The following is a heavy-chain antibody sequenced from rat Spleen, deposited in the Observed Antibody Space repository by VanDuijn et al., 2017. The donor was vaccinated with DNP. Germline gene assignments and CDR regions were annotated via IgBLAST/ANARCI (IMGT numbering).Heavy chain of an antibody. D-gene: IGHD1-3*01. Sequence: EVQLVESGGGLVQPGRSLKLSCAASGFTFSNYGMAWVRQTPKKGLEWVATIIYDGSSTYYRDSVKGRFSLSRDNAKSTLYLQMNSLRSEDTATYHCTRERRITVATTDYFDYWGQGVMVTVSS. V-gene: IGHV5-29*01. CDR3: TRERRITVATTDYFDY. J-gene: IGHJ2*01. CDR2: IIYDGSST. CDR1: GFTFSNYG.